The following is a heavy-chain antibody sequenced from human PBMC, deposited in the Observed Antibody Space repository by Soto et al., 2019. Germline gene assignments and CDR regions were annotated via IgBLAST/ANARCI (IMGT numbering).Heavy chain of an antibody. Sequence: PGESLKISCKGSGYSFSSYWIGRVRQMPGKGLEWMGINNPADVDTRYSPSFQGQVTISADKSISTAYLQWSSLKASDTAMYFCARHRGYCITTTCYDAFDIWGQGTMVTVSS. J-gene: IGHJ3*02. CDR3: ARHRGYCITTTCYDAFDI. CDR2: NNPADVDT. CDR1: GYSFSSYW. D-gene: IGHD2-2*03. V-gene: IGHV5-51*01.